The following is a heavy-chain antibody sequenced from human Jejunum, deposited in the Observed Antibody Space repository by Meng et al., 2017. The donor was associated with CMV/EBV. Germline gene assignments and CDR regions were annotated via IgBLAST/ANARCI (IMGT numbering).Heavy chain of an antibody. J-gene: IGHJ6*02. CDR3: AKLYGDLDNYYYYGMDV. CDR1: FTPFG. D-gene: IGHD4-17*01. Sequence: FTPFGMPWVRQAPGQGLEWVAFLRYDGGITYYAASVKGRFTISRDNSKNTLFLQMTSLRAEDTAVYFCAKLYGDLDNYYYYGMDVWGQGTTVTVSS. V-gene: IGHV3-30*02. CDR2: LRYDGGIT.